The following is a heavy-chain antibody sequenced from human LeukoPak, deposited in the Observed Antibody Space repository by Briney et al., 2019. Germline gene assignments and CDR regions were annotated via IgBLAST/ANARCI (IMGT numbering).Heavy chain of an antibody. CDR2: INPSGGST. V-gene: IGHV1-46*01. J-gene: IGHJ4*02. Sequence: ASAKVSCKASGYTFTGYYMHWVRQAPGQGLEWMGIINPSGGSTSYAQKFQGRVTMTRDTSTSAVYMELSSLRSEDTAVYYCARGVVVNLDYWGQGTLVTVSS. CDR3: ARGVVVNLDY. CDR1: GYTFTGYY. D-gene: IGHD3-22*01.